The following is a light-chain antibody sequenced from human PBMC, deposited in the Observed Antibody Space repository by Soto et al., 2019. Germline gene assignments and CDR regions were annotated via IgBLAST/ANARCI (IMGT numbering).Light chain of an antibody. V-gene: IGLV2-14*03. CDR1: SSDVGGFNS. J-gene: IGLJ1*01. CDR2: DVV. CDR3: SSYTSTMTNV. Sequence: QSVLTQPASVSGSPGQSITISCTGTSSDVGGFNSVSWYQLRPGTAPKLILYDVVDRPSGVSYRFSGSKSGNTASLTISGLQAADEADFFCSSYTSTMTNVFGCGPKVTVL.